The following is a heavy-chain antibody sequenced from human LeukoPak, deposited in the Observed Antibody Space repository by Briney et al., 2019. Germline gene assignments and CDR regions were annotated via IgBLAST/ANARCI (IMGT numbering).Heavy chain of an antibody. Sequence: GGSLRLSCAASGFTFSPYINWVRQAPGQGLEWVSYISSSGTFIYYADSVKGRFTVSRDNARNLIFLQMHSLRVEDTAVYYCARDPGVPAAPLDYWGLGTLVTVSS. J-gene: IGHJ4*02. V-gene: IGHV3-21*01. D-gene: IGHD2-2*01. CDR3: ARDPGVPAAPLDY. CDR1: GFTFSPYI. CDR2: ISSSGTFI.